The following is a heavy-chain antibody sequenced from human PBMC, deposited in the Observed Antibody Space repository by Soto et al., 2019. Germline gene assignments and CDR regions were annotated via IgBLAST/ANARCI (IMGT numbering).Heavy chain of an antibody. CDR3: PSCSLFYFYGLDV. CDR2: SRNKANSYTK. J-gene: IGHJ6*02. D-gene: IGHD2-2*01. Sequence: PGGSLRLSCAASGFTFSDYYMNWVRQAPGKGLEWVGRSRNKANSYTKEYAASVRGRFTISLKMTSLTAADTAVYYCARARGYCSGPSCSLFYFYGLDVWGQGTKVTVSS. CDR1: GFTFSDYY. V-gene: IGHV3-72*01.